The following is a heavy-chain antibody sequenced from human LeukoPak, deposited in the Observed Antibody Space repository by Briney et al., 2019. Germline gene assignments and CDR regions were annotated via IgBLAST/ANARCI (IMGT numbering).Heavy chain of an antibody. CDR1: GGSVSSDTYY. D-gene: IGHD6-19*01. CDR3: ARWYSSGWAFDY. V-gene: IGHV4-61*01. CDR2: IYYSGST. Sequence: SETLSLTCIVSGGSVSSDTYYWSWIRQPPGKGLEWIGYIYYSGSTNYNPSLKSRVTISVDTSKNQFSLKLSSVTAADTAVYYCARWYSSGWAFDYWGQGTLVTVSS. J-gene: IGHJ4*02.